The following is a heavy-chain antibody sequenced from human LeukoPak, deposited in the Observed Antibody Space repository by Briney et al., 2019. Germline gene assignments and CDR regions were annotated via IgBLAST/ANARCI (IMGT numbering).Heavy chain of an antibody. CDR1: GYTFTNYW. D-gene: IGHD2/OR15-2a*01. J-gene: IGHJ4*02. CDR2: IYPGGSDT. CDR3: ARAGYSNRWDGVDY. Sequence: GESLKISCKGSGYTFTNYWIGWVRQMPGKGLEFMGIIYPGGSDTRYSPSFQGQVTISVDKSINTAYLQWSSLKASDSAMYYRARAGYSNRWDGVDYWGQGTLVTVSS. V-gene: IGHV5-51*01.